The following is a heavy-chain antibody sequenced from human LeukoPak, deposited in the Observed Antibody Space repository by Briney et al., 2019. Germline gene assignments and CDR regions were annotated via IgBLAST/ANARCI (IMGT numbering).Heavy chain of an antibody. Sequence: SETLSLTCSVSGDSITGYYWGWIRQPPGKGLEWIGNIYYTGNTYYNSSLKSRVTISLDTSKNQFSLKVISMTAADTAVYYCTRDYYYYYMDVWGKGTTVTVSS. CDR3: TRDYYYYYMDV. CDR2: IYYTGNT. CDR1: GDSITGYY. J-gene: IGHJ6*03. V-gene: IGHV4-39*07.